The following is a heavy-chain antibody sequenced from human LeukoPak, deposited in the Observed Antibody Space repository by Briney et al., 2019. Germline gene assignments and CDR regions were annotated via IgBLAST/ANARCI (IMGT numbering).Heavy chain of an antibody. CDR1: GYTLTELS. V-gene: IGHV1-24*01. CDR3: ATITMVRGVIPFDY. J-gene: IGHJ4*02. CDR2: FDPEDGET. Sequence: AASVKVSCKVSGYTLTELSMHWVRQAPGKGLEWMGGFDPEDGETIYAQKFQGRVTMTEDTSTDTAYMELSSLRSEDTAVYYCATITMVRGVIPFDYWGQGTLVTVSS. D-gene: IGHD3-10*01.